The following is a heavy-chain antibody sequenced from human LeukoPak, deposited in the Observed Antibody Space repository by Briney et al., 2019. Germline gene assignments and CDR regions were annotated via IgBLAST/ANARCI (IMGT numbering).Heavy chain of an antibody. V-gene: IGHV3-48*04. CDR1: GFPLSSYD. CDR3: ASELHY. J-gene: IGHJ4*02. CDR2: VSKSGSTT. Sequence: GGSLRLSCAVSGFPLSSYDMSWVRQAPGKGLEWVSVVSKSGSTTYYADSVRGRFTISRDNAKNSLYLQMNSLRAEDTGVYYCASELHYWGPGTLVTVSS.